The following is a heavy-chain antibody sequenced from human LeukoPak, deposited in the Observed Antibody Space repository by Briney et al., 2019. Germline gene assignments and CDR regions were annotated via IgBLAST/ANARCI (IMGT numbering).Heavy chain of an antibody. Sequence: ASVKVSCQASGGTFSSYAISWVRQAPGQGLEWMGGIIPIFGTANYAQKFQGRVTITTDESTSTAYMELSSLRSEDTAVYYCARANRITFGARWFDPWGQGTLVTVSS. J-gene: IGHJ5*02. V-gene: IGHV1-69*05. CDR3: ARANRITFGARWFDP. CDR2: IIPIFGTA. CDR1: GGTFSSYA. D-gene: IGHD3-16*01.